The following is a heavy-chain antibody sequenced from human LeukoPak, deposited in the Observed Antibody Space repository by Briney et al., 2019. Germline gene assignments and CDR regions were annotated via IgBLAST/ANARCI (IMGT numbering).Heavy chain of an antibody. D-gene: IGHD3-10*01. V-gene: IGHV1-8*01. CDR2: MNPNSGNT. CDR1: GYTFTSYD. CDR3: ARGSAMVRGVITNWFDP. J-gene: IGHJ5*02. Sequence: GASVKVSCKASGYTFTSYDINWVRQATGQGLEWMGLMNPNSGNTGYAQKFQGRVTMTRNTSISTAYMELSSLRSEDTAVYYCARGSAMVRGVITNWFDPWGQGTLVTVSS.